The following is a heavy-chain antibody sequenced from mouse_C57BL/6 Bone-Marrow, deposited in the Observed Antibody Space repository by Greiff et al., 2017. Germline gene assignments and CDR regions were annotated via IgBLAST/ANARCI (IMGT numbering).Heavy chain of an antibody. J-gene: IGHJ2*01. D-gene: IGHD2-1*01. Sequence: QVQLQQPGAELVRPGSSVKLSCKASGYTFTSYWMHWVKQRPIQGLEWIGNIDPSDSETHYNQKFKDKATLTVDKSSSTAYMQLSSLTSADTAVFYCAKLYYNFDYWGQGTTLTVSA. V-gene: IGHV1-52*01. CDR1: GYTFTSYW. CDR2: IDPSDSET. CDR3: AKLYYNFDY.